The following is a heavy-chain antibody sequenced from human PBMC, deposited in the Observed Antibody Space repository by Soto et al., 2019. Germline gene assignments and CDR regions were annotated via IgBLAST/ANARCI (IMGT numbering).Heavy chain of an antibody. CDR2: ISSNGSNK. Sequence: PGGSLRLSCEDSGFRFIINAMHWVRQALGKGLEWVDVISSNGSNKYYADSVKGRFAVSRDNSNNTLYLQMNSLRADDTAVYFCARGDLFVAGLYRISVHYYGVDVWGQGTTVTVSS. CDR3: ARGDLFVAGLYRISVHYYGVDV. J-gene: IGHJ6*02. D-gene: IGHD3-16*02. V-gene: IGHV3-30*09. CDR1: GFRFIINA.